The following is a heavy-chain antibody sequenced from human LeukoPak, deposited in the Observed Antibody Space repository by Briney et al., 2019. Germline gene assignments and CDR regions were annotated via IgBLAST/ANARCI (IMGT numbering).Heavy chain of an antibody. Sequence: GSLRLSCAASGFTFRNYVIHWVRQAPGKGLEWVAVTSSDLNVKLYADSVKGRFTISRDNSRSILYLQMNSLRPEDTAIYYCAREGYYGSGSPPSLYFDYWGQGTLVTVSS. CDR2: TSSDLNVK. CDR1: GFTFRNYV. CDR3: AREGYYGSGSPPSLYFDY. D-gene: IGHD3-10*01. V-gene: IGHV3-30-3*01. J-gene: IGHJ4*02.